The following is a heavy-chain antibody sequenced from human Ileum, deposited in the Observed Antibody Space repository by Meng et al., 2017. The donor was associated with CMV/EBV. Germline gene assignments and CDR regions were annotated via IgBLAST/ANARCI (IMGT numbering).Heavy chain of an antibody. J-gene: IGHJ4*02. V-gene: IGHV4-4*07. CDR2: SHTTDST. Sequence: QVHLQESRPGLVKSAKTLSHTCTVSGGSIGSYYWNWIRQPDGKGLEWIVRSHTTDSTNYNPSFKSRVTISVDTSKNQFSLKLTSMTAAETAVYYCARDTGTTGTGSLFDYWGQGILVTVSS. D-gene: IGHD1-1*01. CDR3: ARDTGTTGTGSLFDY. CDR1: GGSIGSYY.